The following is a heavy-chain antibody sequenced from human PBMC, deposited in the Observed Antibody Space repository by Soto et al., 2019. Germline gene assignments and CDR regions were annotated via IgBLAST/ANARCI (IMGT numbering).Heavy chain of an antibody. CDR3: AKDLSITMIGVMDV. CDR2: ISGSGGST. D-gene: IGHD3-22*01. J-gene: IGHJ6*02. Sequence: HPGGSLRLSCAASGFTFSSYAMSWVRQAPGKGLEWVSAISGSGGSTYYADSVKGRFTISRDNSKNTLYLQMNSLRAEDTAVYYCAKDLSITMIGVMDVWGQGTTVTVSS. V-gene: IGHV3-23*01. CDR1: GFTFSSYA.